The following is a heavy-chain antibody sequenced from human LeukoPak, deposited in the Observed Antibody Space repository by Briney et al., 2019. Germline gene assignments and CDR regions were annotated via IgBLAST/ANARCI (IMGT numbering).Heavy chain of an antibody. CDR3: ARGRLGSNSWFYYYGMDV. D-gene: IGHD6-13*01. Sequence: SETLSLTCTVSGGSISSGGYYWSWIRQHPGKGLEWIGYIYYSGSTYYNPSLKSRVTISVDTSKNQFSLRLTSVAAADTAVYYCARGRLGSNSWFYYYGMDVWGQGTTVTVSS. V-gene: IGHV4-31*03. CDR1: GGSISSGGYY. J-gene: IGHJ6*02. CDR2: IYYSGST.